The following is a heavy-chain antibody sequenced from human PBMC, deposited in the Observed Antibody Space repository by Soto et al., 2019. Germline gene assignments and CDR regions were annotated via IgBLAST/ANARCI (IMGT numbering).Heavy chain of an antibody. J-gene: IGHJ4*02. CDR3: AKDWGYDYIWGSPTLGY. V-gene: IGHV3-23*01. CDR2: ISGSGGST. CDR1: GFTFSSYA. Sequence: GGSLRLSCAASGFTFSSYAMSWVRQAPGKGLEWVSAISGSGGSTYHADSVKGRFTISRDNSKNTLYLQMNSLRAEDTAVYYCAKDWGYDYIWGSPTLGYWGQGTLVTVSS. D-gene: IGHD3-16*01.